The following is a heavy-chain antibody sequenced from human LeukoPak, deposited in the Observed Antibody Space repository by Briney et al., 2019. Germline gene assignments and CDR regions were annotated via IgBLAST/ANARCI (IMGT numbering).Heavy chain of an antibody. CDR3: ATLLTLIYDSSGYQEFDY. Sequence: SVKVSCKASGYTFTSYDINWVRQATGQGLEWMGWMNPNSGNTGYAQKFQGRVTMTRNTSISTAYMELSSLRSEDTAVYYCATLLTLIYDSSGYQEFDYWGQGTLVTVSS. J-gene: IGHJ4*02. D-gene: IGHD3-22*01. CDR1: GYTFTSYD. V-gene: IGHV1-8*01. CDR2: MNPNSGNT.